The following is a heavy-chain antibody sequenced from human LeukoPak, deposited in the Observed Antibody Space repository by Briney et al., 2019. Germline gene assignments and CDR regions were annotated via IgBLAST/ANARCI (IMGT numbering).Heavy chain of an antibody. Sequence: GRSLRLSCAASGFTFSSYGMHWVRQAPGKGLEWVAVISYDGSNKYYADSVKGRFTISRDNSKNTLYLQMNSLRAEDTAVYYCARGGRSSSSYHDYWGQGTLVTVSS. J-gene: IGHJ4*02. CDR2: ISYDGSNK. D-gene: IGHD6-6*01. V-gene: IGHV3-30*03. CDR1: GFTFSSYG. CDR3: ARGGRSSSSYHDY.